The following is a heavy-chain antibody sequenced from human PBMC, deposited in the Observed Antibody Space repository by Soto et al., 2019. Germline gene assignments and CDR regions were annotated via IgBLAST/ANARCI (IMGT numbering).Heavy chain of an antibody. CDR1: GFTFSSYS. CDR3: ARGHSSSWYDWFDP. J-gene: IGHJ5*02. D-gene: IGHD6-13*01. Sequence: EVQLVESGGGLVKPGGSLRLSCAASGFTFSSYSMNWVRQAPGKGLEWVSSISSSSSYIYYADSVKGRFTISRDNAKNSPSLQMNSLGAEDTAVYYCARGHSSSWYDWFDPWGQGTLVTVAS. V-gene: IGHV3-21*01. CDR2: ISSSSSYI.